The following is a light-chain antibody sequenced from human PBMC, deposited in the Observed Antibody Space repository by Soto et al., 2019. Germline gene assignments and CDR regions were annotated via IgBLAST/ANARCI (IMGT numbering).Light chain of an antibody. CDR2: KAS. CDR1: QSISTW. CDR3: QQYNGYPHT. V-gene: IGKV1-5*03. Sequence: DIQMTQSPSTLSASVGDRVTITCRASQSISTWLAWYQQKPGKAPKLLIYKASSLRNGVPSRFSGSGSGTEFTLTIYSLQPADFASYYCQQYNGYPHTFCQGTKLEIK. J-gene: IGKJ2*01.